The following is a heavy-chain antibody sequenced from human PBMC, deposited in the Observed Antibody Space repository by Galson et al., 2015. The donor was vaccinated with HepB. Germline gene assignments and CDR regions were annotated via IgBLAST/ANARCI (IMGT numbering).Heavy chain of an antibody. V-gene: IGHV4-4*02. CDR3: ARVTGYCSGGSCYSLSLGHYYYYGMDV. CDR1: GGSITSSNW. D-gene: IGHD2-15*01. Sequence: ETLSLTCAVSGGSITSSNWWSWVRQPPGKGLEWIGEIYHSGSTNYNPALKSRVTISVDKSKNQFSLKLSSVTAADTAVYYCARVTGYCSGGSCYSLSLGHYYYYGMDVWGQGTTVTVSS. J-gene: IGHJ6*02. CDR2: IYHSGST.